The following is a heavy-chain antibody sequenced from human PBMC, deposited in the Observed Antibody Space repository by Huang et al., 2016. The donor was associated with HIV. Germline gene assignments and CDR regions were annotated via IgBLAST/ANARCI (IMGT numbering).Heavy chain of an antibody. V-gene: IGHV1-24*01. D-gene: IGHD2-15*01. CDR2: FDPEEGET. CDR1: GYTVSDLS. CDR3: ATSTPDVGAGVLRSAFDI. J-gene: IGHJ3*02. Sequence: QVQLVESGAELTKPGASVRVSCKVSGYTVSDLSLHWVRQAPEKGLEWVGGFDPEEGETINAQRLQGRVTMTEDTSTDTAYMELSSLRPEDTAVYYCATSTPDVGAGVLRSAFDIWGQGTMVTVSS.